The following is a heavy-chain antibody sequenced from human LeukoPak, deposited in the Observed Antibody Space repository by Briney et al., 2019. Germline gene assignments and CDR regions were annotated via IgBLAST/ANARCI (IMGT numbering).Heavy chain of an antibody. D-gene: IGHD2-2*01. Sequence: GGSLRLSCAASGFTFSIYTMNWVRQAPGKWLEWVSSISTSSHYIYYADSVKGRVTISRDNAKSSLYLQLDSLRAEDTAVYYCARDQCSTTTCPIDYWGQGTLVTVAS. CDR1: GFTFSIYT. CDR2: ISTSSHYI. V-gene: IGHV3-21*01. J-gene: IGHJ4*02. CDR3: ARDQCSTTTCPIDY.